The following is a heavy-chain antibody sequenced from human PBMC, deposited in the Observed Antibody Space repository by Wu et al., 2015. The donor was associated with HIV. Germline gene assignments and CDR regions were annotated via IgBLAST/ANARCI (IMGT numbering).Heavy chain of an antibody. J-gene: IGHJ1*01. CDR2: IDPSTSNS. Sequence: QVVLVQSGAEVKKPGASVKVSCKASGYDFTRYYLHWVRQAPGQGLEWMGIIDPSTSNSKNAQKFHDRVTMTRDTSTNTVYMELTSLTSDDTAVYYCARGKLSGIEFFPHWGQGTLVTVSS. V-gene: IGHV1-46*01. D-gene: IGHD3-3*01. CDR3: ARGKLSGIEFFPH. CDR1: GYDFTRYY.